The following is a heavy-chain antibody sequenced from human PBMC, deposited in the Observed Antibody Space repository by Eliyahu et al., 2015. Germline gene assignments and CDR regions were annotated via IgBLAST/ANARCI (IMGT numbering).Heavy chain of an antibody. J-gene: IGHJ2*01. V-gene: IGHV3-33*01. CDR3: ARDRGMATSYWYLDF. D-gene: IGHD5-24*01. CDR1: GLXFXXSG. Sequence: QVQLVESGGGVVQPGWSLRLSCAASGLXFXXSGMHWVRQAPGKGLEWVGLIWYDGSNKFYADSVKGRFTISRDNSKNTLYLQMNSLRAEDTAVYYCARDRGMATSYWYLDFWGRGTLVTVSS. CDR2: IWYDGSNK.